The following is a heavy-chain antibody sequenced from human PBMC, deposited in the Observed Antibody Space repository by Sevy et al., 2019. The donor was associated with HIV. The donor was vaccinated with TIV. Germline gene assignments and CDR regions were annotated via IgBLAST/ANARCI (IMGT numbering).Heavy chain of an antibody. CDR2: IIPISATA. Sequence: ASLKVSCKAFGGTFSSYAISWVRQAPGQGLEWMGGIIPISATANYAQKFQGRVTITADESTSTAYMEMSGLRSEDTAVYYCASTDYYDSDGYYLYAFDIWGQGTVVTVSS. J-gene: IGHJ3*02. D-gene: IGHD3-22*01. CDR1: GGTFSSYA. CDR3: ASTDYYDSDGYYLYAFDI. V-gene: IGHV1-69*13.